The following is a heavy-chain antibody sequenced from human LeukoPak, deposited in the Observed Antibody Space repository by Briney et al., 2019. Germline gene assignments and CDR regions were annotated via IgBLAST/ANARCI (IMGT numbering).Heavy chain of an antibody. J-gene: IGHJ4*02. D-gene: IGHD3-10*01. CDR1: GGSISSSSYY. CDR3: ARPRSLLWFGELLYSYFDY. V-gene: IGHV4-39*01. Sequence: SATLSLTCTVSGGSISSSSYYWGWIRQPPGKGLEWIGSIYYSGSTYYNPSLKSRVTISVDTSKNQFSLKLSSVTAADTAVYYCARPRSLLWFGELLYSYFDYWGQGTLVTVSS. CDR2: IYYSGST.